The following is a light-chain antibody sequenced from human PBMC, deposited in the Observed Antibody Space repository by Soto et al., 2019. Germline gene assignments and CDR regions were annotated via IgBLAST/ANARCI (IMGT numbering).Light chain of an antibody. Sequence: QPVLTQPPSVSGAPGQRVTISCTGSSSNIGAHYDVHWYQQLPGTAPKLLIYGNNNRPSGAPDRFSGSKSGTSASLAITGLQAEDEADYYCQSYDSSLSGGIFGGGTKLTVL. CDR1: SSNIGAHYD. V-gene: IGLV1-40*01. CDR2: GNN. J-gene: IGLJ2*01. CDR3: QSYDSSLSGGI.